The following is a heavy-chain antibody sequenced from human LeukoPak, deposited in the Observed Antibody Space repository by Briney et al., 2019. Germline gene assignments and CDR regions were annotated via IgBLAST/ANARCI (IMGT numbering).Heavy chain of an antibody. J-gene: IGHJ4*02. Sequence: GRSLRLSCAASGFTFDDYAMHWVRQAPGKGLEWVSGISWNSGSIGYADSVKGRFTISRDNAKNSLYLQMNSLRAEDTALYYCAKDPHGSGDYWGQGTLVTVSS. CDR1: GFTFDDYA. CDR2: ISWNSGSI. CDR3: AKDPHGSGDY. V-gene: IGHV3-9*01.